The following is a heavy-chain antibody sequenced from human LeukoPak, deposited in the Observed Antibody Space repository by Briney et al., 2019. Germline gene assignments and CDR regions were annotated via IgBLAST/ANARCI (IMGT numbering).Heavy chain of an antibody. J-gene: IGHJ1*01. CDR3: ARASLLSMVRGVSHFQH. CDR1: GYSISSGYY. CDR2: IYYSGNT. D-gene: IGHD3-10*01. Sequence: SETLSLTCTVSGYSISSGYYWAWIRQPPGKGLEWIGSIYYSGNTYYNPSLKSRVTISVDTSKNQFSLKLSSVTAADTAVYYCARASLLSMVRGVSHFQHWGQGTLVTVSS. V-gene: IGHV4-38-2*02.